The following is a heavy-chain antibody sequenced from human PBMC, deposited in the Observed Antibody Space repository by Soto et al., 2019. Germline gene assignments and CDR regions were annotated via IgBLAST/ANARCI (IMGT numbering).Heavy chain of an antibody. J-gene: IGHJ5*02. V-gene: IGHV3-21*01. CDR3: TRDQGGSYDSWFDP. D-gene: IGHD1-26*01. CDR2: ISSGSSFI. Sequence: EAQVVESGGGLVKPGGSLRLSCNFTFSMYSMNWVRQAPGKGLEWFASISSGSSFIKYAESVKGRFSIPRDNAKISVSLQMNRLRAEDTAMYYCTRDQGGSYDSWFDPWGRGTLVTVSS. CDR1: FTFSMYS.